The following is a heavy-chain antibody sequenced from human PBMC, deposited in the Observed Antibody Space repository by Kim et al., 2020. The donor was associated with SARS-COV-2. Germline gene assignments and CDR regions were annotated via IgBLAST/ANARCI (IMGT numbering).Heavy chain of an antibody. Sequence: KSRVTISVDPSKNQFSLKLSSVTAADTAVYYCARAFCGSGSDCRYRNFDYWGQGTLVTVSS. CDR3: ARAFCGSGSDCRYRNFDY. V-gene: IGHV4-31*02. D-gene: IGHD3-10*01. J-gene: IGHJ4*02.